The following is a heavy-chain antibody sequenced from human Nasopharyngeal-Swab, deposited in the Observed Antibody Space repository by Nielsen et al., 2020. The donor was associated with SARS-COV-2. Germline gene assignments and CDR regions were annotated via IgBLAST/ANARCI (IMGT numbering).Heavy chain of an antibody. V-gene: IGHV3-48*03. CDR3: AKKARFSSGSDWFDP. CDR2: ISSSGSTI. CDR1: GFTFSSYE. D-gene: IGHD6-19*01. Sequence: GGSLRLSCAASGFTFSSYEMNWVRQAPGKGLEWVSYISSSGSTIYYADSVKGRFTISRDNAKNSLYLQMNSLRAEDTAVYYCAKKARFSSGSDWFDPWGQGTLVTVSS. J-gene: IGHJ5*02.